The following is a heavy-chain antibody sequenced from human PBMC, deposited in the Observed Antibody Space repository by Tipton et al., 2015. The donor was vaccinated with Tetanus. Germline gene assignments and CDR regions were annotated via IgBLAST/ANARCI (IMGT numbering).Heavy chain of an antibody. V-gene: IGHV4-39*01. CDR2: AYYSGST. CDR3: ARHSSLKALNY. D-gene: IGHD3-9*01. J-gene: IGHJ4*02. CDR1: GGSISSSSYY. Sequence: TLSLTCTVSGGSISSSSYYWGWIRRPPGKGLEWIGSAYYSGSTYYNPSLKSRVTISVDTSKNQFSLELSSVTAADTAVYYCARHSSLKALNYWGQGTLVTASS.